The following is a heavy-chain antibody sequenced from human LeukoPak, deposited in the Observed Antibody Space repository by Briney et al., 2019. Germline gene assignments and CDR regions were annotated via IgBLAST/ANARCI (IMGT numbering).Heavy chain of an antibody. J-gene: IGHJ6*02. CDR3: ARTGVTSYGPTRYYYGMDV. D-gene: IGHD5-18*01. CDR1: GGTFSSYA. V-gene: IGHV1-69*13. Sequence: ASVKVSCKASGGTFSSYAISWVRQAPGQGLEWMGGIIPIFGTANYAQQFQGRVTITADESTSTAYMELSSLRSEDTAVYYCARTGVTSYGPTRYYYGMDVWGQGTTVTVSS. CDR2: IIPIFGTA.